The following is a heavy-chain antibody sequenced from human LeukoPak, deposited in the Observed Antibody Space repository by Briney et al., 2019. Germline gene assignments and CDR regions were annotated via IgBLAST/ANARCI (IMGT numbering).Heavy chain of an antibody. J-gene: IGHJ4*02. D-gene: IGHD5-18*01. CDR3: ARDTAMALYYFDY. V-gene: IGHV3-21*01. CDR1: AFTFSSYS. CDR2: ISSSSSYI. Sequence: GGSLRLSCAASAFTFSSYSMNWVRQAPGKGLEWVSSISSSSSYIYYADSVKGRFTISRDNAKNSLYLQMNSLRAEDTAVYYCARDTAMALYYFDYWGQGTLVTVSS.